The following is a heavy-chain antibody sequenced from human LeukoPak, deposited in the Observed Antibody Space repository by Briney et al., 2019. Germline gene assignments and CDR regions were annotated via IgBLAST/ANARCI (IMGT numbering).Heavy chain of an antibody. CDR3: ARSRVLEDR. CDR2: INQAGSEK. J-gene: IGHJ5*02. Sequence: GGSLTLSCAASGFTFSSYWMSWVRQAPGKGLEWVANINQAGSEKNYVDSVKGRFTISRDNAKNSLHLQINSLRADDTAVYYCARSRVLEDRWGQGTLVTVSS. V-gene: IGHV3-7*01. D-gene: IGHD3-3*02. CDR1: GFTFSSYW.